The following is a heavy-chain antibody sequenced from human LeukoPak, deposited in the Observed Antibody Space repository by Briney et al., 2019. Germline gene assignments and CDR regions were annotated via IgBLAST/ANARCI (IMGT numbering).Heavy chain of an antibody. CDR1: GYTFTSYY. J-gene: IGHJ5*02. D-gene: IGHD3-3*01. Sequence: ASVKVSCKASGYTFTSYYMHWVRQAPGQGLEWMGIINPSGGSTSYAQKFQGRVTMTRDMSTSTVYMELSSLRSEDTAVYYCATGHDFWSGYSHSRTGGNWFDPWGQGTLVTVSS. CDR3: ATGHDFWSGYSHSRTGGNWFDP. V-gene: IGHV1-46*01. CDR2: INPSGGST.